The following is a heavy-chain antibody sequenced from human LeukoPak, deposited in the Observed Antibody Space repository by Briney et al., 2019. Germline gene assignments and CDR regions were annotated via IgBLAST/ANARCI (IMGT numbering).Heavy chain of an antibody. Sequence: ASVKVSCKASGYTFTNYVVHWVRQAPGQRPEWMGYINAGNGDTKHSKNFQDRVTITRDTSASTAYMEVSSLTSEDTALYSCVRDDCAADACYPGGYWGQGTLVTVSS. CDR2: INAGNGDT. CDR3: VRDDCAADACYPGGY. D-gene: IGHD2-21*02. J-gene: IGHJ4*02. V-gene: IGHV1-3*01. CDR1: GYTFTNYV.